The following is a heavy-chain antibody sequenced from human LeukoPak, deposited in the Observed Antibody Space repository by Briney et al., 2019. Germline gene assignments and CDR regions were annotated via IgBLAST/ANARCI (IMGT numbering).Heavy chain of an antibody. D-gene: IGHD1-1*01. Sequence: YPGGSLRLSCAASGFTFDDYAMHWVRQAPGKGLEWVSGISWNSGSIGYADSVKGRFTISRDNAKNSLYLQMNSLRAEDTAVYYCAREGIGTNVDLYYFDYWGQGTLVTVSS. CDR2: ISWNSGSI. V-gene: IGHV3-9*01. J-gene: IGHJ4*02. CDR3: AREGIGTNVDLYYFDY. CDR1: GFTFDDYA.